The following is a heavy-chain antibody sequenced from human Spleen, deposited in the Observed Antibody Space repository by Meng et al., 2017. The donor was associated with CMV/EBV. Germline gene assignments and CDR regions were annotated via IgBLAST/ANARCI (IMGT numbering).Heavy chain of an antibody. Sequence: PAIGLHYRHYTRVWLRQATGRGLEWVAKIKSDGSEKYYVDSVKGRFAISRDNAKNSLYLQMNSLRAEDTAVYYCAREKAASGIFDYWGQGTLVTVSS. V-gene: IGHV3-7*01. D-gene: IGHD6-13*01. J-gene: IGHJ4*02. CDR3: AREKAASGIFDY. CDR2: IKSDGSEK. CDR1: GLHYRHYT.